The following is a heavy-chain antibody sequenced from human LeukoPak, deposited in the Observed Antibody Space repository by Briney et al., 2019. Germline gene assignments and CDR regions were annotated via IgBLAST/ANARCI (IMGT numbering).Heavy chain of an antibody. CDR2: ISSSSSTI. V-gene: IGHV3-48*01. Sequence: GGSLRLSCAASGFTFSSYSMNWVRQAPGKGLEWVSYISSSSSTIYYADSVKGRFTISRDNAKNSLYLQMNSLRAEDTAVYYCARDRVTMIVVAHFDYWGQGTLVTVSS. D-gene: IGHD3-22*01. J-gene: IGHJ4*02. CDR3: ARDRVTMIVVAHFDY. CDR1: GFTFSSYS.